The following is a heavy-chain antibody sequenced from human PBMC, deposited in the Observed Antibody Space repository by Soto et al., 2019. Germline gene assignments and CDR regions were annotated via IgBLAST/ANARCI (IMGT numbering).Heavy chain of an antibody. D-gene: IGHD2-2*01. J-gene: IGHJ4*02. CDR2: IYYSGST. V-gene: IGHV4-31*03. CDR1: GGSISSGGYY. CDR3: ARNGVVPAAMVDY. Sequence: QVQLQESGPGLVKPSQTLSLTCTVSGGSISSGGYYWSWIRQHPGKGLEWIGYIYYSGSTYYNPSLQSRGTITVDTSKNQFSLKLSSVTAADTAVYYCARNGVVPAAMVDYWGQGTLVTVSS.